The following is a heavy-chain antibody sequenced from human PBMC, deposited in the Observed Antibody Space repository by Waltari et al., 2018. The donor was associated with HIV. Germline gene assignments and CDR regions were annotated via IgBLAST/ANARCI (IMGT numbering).Heavy chain of an antibody. CDR1: GGSISSSSSY. J-gene: IGHJ6*02. CDR3: ARHRAIYSNYPKPDYYYYYGMDV. Sequence: QLQLQESGPGLVKPSETLSLTCTVSGGSISSSSSYWGWIRQPPGKGLEWIGSLYYRGSTYYNPSLKSRVTISVDTSKNQFSLKLSSVTAADTAVYYCARHRAIYSNYPKPDYYYYYGMDVWGQGTTVTVSS. CDR2: LYYRGST. D-gene: IGHD4-4*01. V-gene: IGHV4-39*01.